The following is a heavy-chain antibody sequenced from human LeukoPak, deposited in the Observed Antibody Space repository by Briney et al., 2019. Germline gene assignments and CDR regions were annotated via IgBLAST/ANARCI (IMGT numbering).Heavy chain of an antibody. D-gene: IGHD3-9*01. CDR1: GFTFSRYA. V-gene: IGHV3-23*01. J-gene: IGHJ4*02. CDR2: ISGSGGST. Sequence: PGGSLRLSCAASGFTFSRYAMSWVRQAPGKGLEWVSVISGSGGSTYFADSVKGRSTISRDNSKNTLYLQMNSLRAEDTAVYYCAKDLQLRYFDWSLDYWGQGTLVTVSS. CDR3: AKDLQLRYFDWSLDY.